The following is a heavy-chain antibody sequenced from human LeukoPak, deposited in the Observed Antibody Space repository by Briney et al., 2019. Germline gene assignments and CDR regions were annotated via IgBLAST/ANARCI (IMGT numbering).Heavy chain of an antibody. CDR3: ARDLSYCSSASCEANWFDP. V-gene: IGHV1-2*02. CDR1: GYTFIVYY. Sequence: ASVKVSCKASGYTFIVYYIHWVRQAPGQGLEWMGCINPNSGGTNYTQKFQGRVTMTRDTSISTAYMELSRLRSDDTAVYYCARDLSYCSSASCEANWFDPWGQGTLVTVSS. D-gene: IGHD2-2*01. CDR2: INPNSGGT. J-gene: IGHJ5*02.